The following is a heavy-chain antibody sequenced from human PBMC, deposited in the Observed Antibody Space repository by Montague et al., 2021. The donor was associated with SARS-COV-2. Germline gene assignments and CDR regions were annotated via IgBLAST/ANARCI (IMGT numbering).Heavy chain of an antibody. D-gene: IGHD3-9*01. V-gene: IGHV4-4*07. CDR2: IYASGGT. Sequence: SETLSLTCTVFGDSISSFYWNWIRQPAGKGLEWIGRIYASGGTNYNPSLKSRVTMSGDTSNNQFSLKLSSVTAADTAMYYCALSLRYFDWADAFDVWGQGTMVIVSS. CDR3: ALSLRYFDWADAFDV. CDR1: GDSISSFY. J-gene: IGHJ3*01.